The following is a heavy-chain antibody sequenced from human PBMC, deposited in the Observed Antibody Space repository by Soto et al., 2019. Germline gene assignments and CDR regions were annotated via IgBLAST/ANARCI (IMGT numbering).Heavy chain of an antibody. CDR3: ARSDRHGSGSYYYYYGMDV. D-gene: IGHD3-10*01. V-gene: IGHV4-59*01. Sequence: PSETLSLTCTVSGGSISSYYWSWIRQPPGKGLEWIGYIYYSGSTNCNPSLKSRVTISVDTSKNQFSLKLSSVTAADTAVYYCARSDRHGSGSYYYYYGMDVWGQGTTVTVSS. CDR2: IYYSGST. J-gene: IGHJ6*02. CDR1: GGSISSYY.